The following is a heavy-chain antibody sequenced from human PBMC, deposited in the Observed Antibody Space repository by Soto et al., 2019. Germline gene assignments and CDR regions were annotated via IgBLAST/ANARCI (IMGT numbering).Heavy chain of an antibody. D-gene: IGHD2-2*02. CDR2: IYPGDSDT. J-gene: IGHJ6*02. V-gene: IGHV5-51*01. CDR1: GYSFTSYW. Sequence: PGESLKIFCKGSGYSFTSYWIGWVRQMPGKGLEWMGIIYPGDSDTRYSPSFQGQVTISADKSISTAYLQWSSLKASDTAMYYCARGAIVVVPAAIMAPNYYYGMDVWGQGTTVTVSS. CDR3: ARGAIVVVPAAIMAPNYYYGMDV.